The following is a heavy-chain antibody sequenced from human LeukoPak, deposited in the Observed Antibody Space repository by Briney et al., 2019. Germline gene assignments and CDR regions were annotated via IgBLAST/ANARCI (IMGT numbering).Heavy chain of an antibody. CDR2: IIPIFGTA. CDR3: ARMEMATAIFDY. Sequence: ASVKVSCKASGYTFTNYGISWVRQAPGQGLEWMGGIIPIFGTANYAQKFQGRVTITADTSTSTAYMELGSLRSDDTAMYYCARMEMATAIFDYWGQGTLVTVSS. D-gene: IGHD5-24*01. V-gene: IGHV1-69*06. CDR1: GYTFTNYG. J-gene: IGHJ4*02.